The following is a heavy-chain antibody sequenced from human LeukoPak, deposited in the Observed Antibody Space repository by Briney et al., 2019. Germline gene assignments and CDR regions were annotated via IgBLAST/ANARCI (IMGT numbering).Heavy chain of an antibody. D-gene: IGHD2-2*01. CDR3: ARGFCSSTSCLNWFDP. V-gene: IGHV1-69*01. Sequence: SVKVSCKASGGTFSSYAISWVRQAPGQGLEWMGGIIPIFGTANYAQKFQGRVTITADESTSTAYMELSSLRSEDTAVYYCARGFCSSTSCLNWFDPWGQGTLVTVSS. CDR2: IIPIFGTA. J-gene: IGHJ5*02. CDR1: GGTFSSYA.